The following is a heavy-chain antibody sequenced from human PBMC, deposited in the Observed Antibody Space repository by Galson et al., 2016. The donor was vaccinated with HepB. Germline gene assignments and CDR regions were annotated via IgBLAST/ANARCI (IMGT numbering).Heavy chain of an antibody. D-gene: IGHD6-13*01. Sequence: PGQGLEWMGWISAINGNTKYAQKVQGRVTMTADTSTNTAYMELRTLGFDDTAVYYCARDSGSSRSYWGQGTLVTVSS. J-gene: IGHJ4*02. CDR2: ISAINGNT. V-gene: IGHV1-18*01. CDR3: ARDSGSSRSY.